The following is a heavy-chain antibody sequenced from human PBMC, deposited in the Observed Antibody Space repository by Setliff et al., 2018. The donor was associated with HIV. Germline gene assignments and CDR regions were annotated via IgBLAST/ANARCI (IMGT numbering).Heavy chain of an antibody. J-gene: IGHJ4*02. CDR1: GYTFTSYW. Sequence: GESLKLSCKGSGYTFTSYWIGWVRQMPGKGLEWMVIIYPGDSDTRYSPSFQGRVTISADKSINTAYLQWSSLQASDTAMYYCARRASKASLDYWGQGTLVTVSS. V-gene: IGHV5-51*01. CDR2: IYPGDSDT. CDR3: ARRASKASLDY.